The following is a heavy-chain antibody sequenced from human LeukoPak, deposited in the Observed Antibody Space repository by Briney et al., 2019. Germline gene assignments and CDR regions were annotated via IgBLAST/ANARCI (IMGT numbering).Heavy chain of an antibody. J-gene: IGHJ3*02. V-gene: IGHV3-7*01. CDR2: IKEDGSEK. CDR3: ARSYSGSYRDAFDI. Sequence: PGGSLRLSCAASGFTFGIYWMNWVRQAPGKGLEWVGNIKEDGSEKNYVDSVKGRFTISRDNSKNTVYLQMDSLRAEDTAVYYCARSYSGSYRDAFDIWGQGTMVTVSS. D-gene: IGHD1-26*01. CDR1: GFTFGIYW.